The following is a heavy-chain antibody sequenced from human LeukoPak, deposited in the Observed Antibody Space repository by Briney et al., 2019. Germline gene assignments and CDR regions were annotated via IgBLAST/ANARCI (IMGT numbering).Heavy chain of an antibody. CDR3: ARRGFGVTYYGMDV. J-gene: IGHJ6*02. V-gene: IGHV4-59*01. CDR1: GGSISGYY. D-gene: IGHD3-10*01. CDR2: FYSSGNS. Sequence: PSETLSLTCSVSGGSISGYYWSWIRQAPGKGLEWIGYFYSSGNSNSNPSLKSRVTISGDSSRSQLSLRLNSVTAADTAVYYCARRGFGVTYYGMDVWGQGTTVTVSS.